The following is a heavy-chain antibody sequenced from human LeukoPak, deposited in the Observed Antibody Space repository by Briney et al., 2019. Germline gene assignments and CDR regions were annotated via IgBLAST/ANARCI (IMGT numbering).Heavy chain of an antibody. CDR3: ARVSIAVAGNYYFDY. Sequence: SETLSLTCAVSGYSISSGYYWSWIRPPAGKGLEWIGRIYTSGSTNYNPSLKSRVTISVDTSKNQFSLKLSSVTAADTAVYYCARVSIAVAGNYYFDYWGQGTLVTVSS. D-gene: IGHD6-19*01. CDR1: GYSISSGYY. CDR2: IYTSGST. V-gene: IGHV4-61*02. J-gene: IGHJ4*02.